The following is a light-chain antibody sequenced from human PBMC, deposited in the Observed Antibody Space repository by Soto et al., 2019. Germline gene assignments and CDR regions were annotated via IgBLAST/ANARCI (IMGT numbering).Light chain of an antibody. CDR3: AAWDDSLSGVL. CDR1: SSNIGSNY. J-gene: IGLJ2*01. Sequence: QSVLAQPPSASGTPGQRVTISCSGSSSNIGSNYIYWYQQLPGTAPKLLIYSNNQRPSGVPDRFSGSKSGTSASLAISGLRSEDEADYYCAAWDDSLSGVLFGGGTK. V-gene: IGLV1-47*02. CDR2: SNN.